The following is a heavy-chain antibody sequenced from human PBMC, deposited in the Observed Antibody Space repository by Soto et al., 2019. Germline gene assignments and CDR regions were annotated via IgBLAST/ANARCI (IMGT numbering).Heavy chain of an antibody. V-gene: IGHV1-69*13. D-gene: IGHD3-22*01. CDR3: ARDEKTVNYYDSSTTAGHAFDI. J-gene: IGHJ3*02. Sequence: ASVKVSCKASGGTFSSYAISWVRQAPGQGLEWMGGIIPIFGTANYAQKFQGRVTITADESMSTAYMELSSLRSEDTAVYYRARDEKTVNYYDSSTTAGHAFDIWGQGTMVTVSS. CDR2: IIPIFGTA. CDR1: GGTFSSYA.